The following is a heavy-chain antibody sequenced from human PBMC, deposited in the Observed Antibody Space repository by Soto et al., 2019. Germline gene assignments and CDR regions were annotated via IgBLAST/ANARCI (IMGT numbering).Heavy chain of an antibody. D-gene: IGHD6-19*01. V-gene: IGHV3-23*01. J-gene: IGHJ5*02. CDR2: ISGSGGST. Sequence: PGGSLRLSCAASGFTFSSYAMSWVRQAPGKGLEWVSAISGSGGSTYYADSVKGRFTISRDNSKNTLYLQMNSLRAEDTAVYYCAKSRDAAGTFNWFDPWGQGTLVTVSS. CDR1: GFTFSSYA. CDR3: AKSRDAAGTFNWFDP.